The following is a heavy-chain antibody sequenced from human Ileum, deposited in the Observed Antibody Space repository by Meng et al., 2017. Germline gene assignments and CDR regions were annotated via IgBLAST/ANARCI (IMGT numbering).Heavy chain of an antibody. CDR2: IKQDGSEK. V-gene: IGHV3-7*01. CDR3: ASSWYDSRDHAFDV. J-gene: IGHJ3*01. D-gene: IGHD3-22*01. CDR1: GFTFGNFW. Sequence: GESLKISCAASGFTFGNFWMTWVCQAPGKGLEWVANIKQDGSEKYYVDDVKGRFTVSRDNAKNSLYLQMNSLRGEDTAVYYCASSWYDSRDHAFDVWGQGTMVTVSS.